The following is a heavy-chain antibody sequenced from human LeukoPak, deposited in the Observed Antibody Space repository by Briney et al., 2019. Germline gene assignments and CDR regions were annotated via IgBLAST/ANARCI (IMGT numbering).Heavy chain of an antibody. Sequence: SETLSLTCTVSSGSINSHYGGWVRQPPGEVREWIGRIHTTGTPQNNPSLKSRVTMSIDTSTNQFSLNVRSMTAADTAVYYCGGQGCSAVHYYFDFWSQGTLVAVS. CDR1: SGSINSHY. D-gene: IGHD3-10*01. CDR3: GGQGCSAVHYYFDF. V-gene: IGHV4-4*07. CDR2: IHTTGTP. J-gene: IGHJ4*02.